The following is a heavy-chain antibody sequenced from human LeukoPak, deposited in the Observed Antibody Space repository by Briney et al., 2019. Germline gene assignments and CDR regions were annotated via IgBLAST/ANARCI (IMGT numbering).Heavy chain of an antibody. J-gene: IGHJ6*02. CDR2: IYYSGST. CDR1: GGSISSSSYY. Sequence: SETLSLTCTVSGGSISSSSYYWSWIRQPPGKGLEWIGYIYYSGSTNYNPSLKSRVTISVDTSKNQFSLKLSSVTAADTAVYYCARHASDYYYGMDVWGQGTTVTVSS. V-gene: IGHV4-61*05. CDR3: ARHASDYYYGMDV.